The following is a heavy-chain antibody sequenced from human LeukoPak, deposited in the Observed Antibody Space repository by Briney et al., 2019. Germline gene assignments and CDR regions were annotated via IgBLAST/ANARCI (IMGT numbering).Heavy chain of an antibody. CDR3: ARHISGGATLD. J-gene: IGHJ4*02. Sequence: PSETLSLTCTVSGGSISNYYCSWIRQPPGKGLEWIGYIYYTGTTYYNPSLKSRVTISVDTSKNQFSLRLSPVTAADTAVYYCARHISGGATLDWGQGTLVTVSS. CDR1: GGSISNYY. V-gene: IGHV4-59*08. D-gene: IGHD2-15*01. CDR2: IYYTGTT.